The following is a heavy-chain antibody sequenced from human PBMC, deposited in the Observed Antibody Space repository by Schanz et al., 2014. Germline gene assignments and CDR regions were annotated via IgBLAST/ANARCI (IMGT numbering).Heavy chain of an antibody. J-gene: IGHJ4*02. V-gene: IGHV4-4*07. D-gene: IGHD2-2*01. CDR1: GGSISSYY. CDR2: IYTSGST. CDR3: ARHGRGLAKYQLLYFDY. Sequence: QLHLQESGPGLAKPSETLSLTCTVSGGSISSYYWSWIRQPAGKGLEWIGRIYTSGSTNYNPSLKSRVTMSVDTSKNQFSLKLSSVTDADTAVYYCARHGRGLAKYQLLYFDYWGQGTLVTVSS.